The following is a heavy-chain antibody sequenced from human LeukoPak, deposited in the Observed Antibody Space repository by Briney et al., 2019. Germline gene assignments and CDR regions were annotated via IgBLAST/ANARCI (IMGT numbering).Heavy chain of an antibody. Sequence: GGSLRLSCAASGFTLSSYEMNWVRQAPGKGLEWVSYISSSGSTIYYADSVKGRFTISRYNAKNSLYLQMNSLRAEDTAVYYCASGVTIFGVVRFDYWGQGPWSPSPQ. CDR2: ISSSGSTI. CDR3: ASGVTIFGVVRFDY. V-gene: IGHV3-48*03. CDR1: GFTLSSYE. J-gene: IGHJ4*02. D-gene: IGHD3-3*01.